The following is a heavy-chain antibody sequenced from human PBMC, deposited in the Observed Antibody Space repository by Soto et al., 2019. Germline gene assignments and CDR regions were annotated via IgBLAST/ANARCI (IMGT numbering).Heavy chain of an antibody. CDR2: IYYSGST. Sequence: SETLSLTCTVSGGSISSSSYYWCWIRQPPGKGLEWIGSIYYSGSTYYNPSLKSRVTISVDTSKNQFSLKLSSVTAADTAVYYCARGPGATREFDYWGQGTLVTVSS. CDR1: GGSISSSSYY. D-gene: IGHD1-26*01. V-gene: IGHV4-39*01. J-gene: IGHJ4*02. CDR3: ARGPGATREFDY.